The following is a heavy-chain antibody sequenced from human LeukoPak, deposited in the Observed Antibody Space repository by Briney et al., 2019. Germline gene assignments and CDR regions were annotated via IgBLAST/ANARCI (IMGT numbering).Heavy chain of an antibody. CDR3: ARGQGTVVGTSYYYGMDV. V-gene: IGHV4-30-2*01. CDR2: IHHSGST. CDR1: GGSISSGGYS. D-gene: IGHD4-23*01. Sequence: SQTLSLTCAVSGGSISSGGYSWSWIRQPPGKGLEWIGFIHHSGSTYYNPSLKSRVTISVDRSKNQFSLKLSSVTAADTAVYYCARGQGTVVGTSYYYGMDVWGQGTTVTVSS. J-gene: IGHJ6*02.